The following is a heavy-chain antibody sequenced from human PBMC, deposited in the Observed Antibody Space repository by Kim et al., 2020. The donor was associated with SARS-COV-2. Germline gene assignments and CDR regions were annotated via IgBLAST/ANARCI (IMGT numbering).Heavy chain of an antibody. CDR1: GFTVSSNY. CDR3: ARDKTSRRIAVAGSPLYYMDV. Sequence: GGSLRLSCAASGFTVSSNYMSWVRQAPGKGLEWVSVIYSGGSTYYADSVKGRFTISRDNSKNTLYLQMNSLRAEDTAVYYCARDKTSRRIAVAGSPLYYMDVWGKGTTVTVSS. CDR2: IYSGGST. D-gene: IGHD6-19*01. J-gene: IGHJ6*03. V-gene: IGHV3-66*01.